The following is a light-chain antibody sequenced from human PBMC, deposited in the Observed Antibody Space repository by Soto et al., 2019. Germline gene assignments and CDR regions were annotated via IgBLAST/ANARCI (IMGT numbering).Light chain of an antibody. CDR2: EVT. CDR3: VSFTVHYSYV. V-gene: IGLV2-8*01. J-gene: IGLJ1*01. CDR1: SSDVGGYDY. Sequence: QFALTQPPSASGSPGRSVTISCTGTSSDVGGYDYVSWFQQHPGKAPKLIIYEVTKRPSGVPDRFSASKSGNTASLTVSGLQAEDEADYYCVSFTVHYSYVFGTGTKVTV.